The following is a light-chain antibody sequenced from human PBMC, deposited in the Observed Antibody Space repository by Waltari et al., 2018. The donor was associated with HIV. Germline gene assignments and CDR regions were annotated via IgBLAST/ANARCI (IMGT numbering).Light chain of an antibody. Sequence: EIVMPQSPATLYVSPGERATLYCRASQSVRSNLAWYQKKPGQAPRLLIYGSSTRATGIPARFSGSGSGTELTLTISSLQSEDFAVYYCQQYNNWPPLTFGGGTKVEI. J-gene: IGKJ4*01. CDR3: QQYNNWPPLT. CDR1: QSVRSN. V-gene: IGKV3-15*01. CDR2: GSS.